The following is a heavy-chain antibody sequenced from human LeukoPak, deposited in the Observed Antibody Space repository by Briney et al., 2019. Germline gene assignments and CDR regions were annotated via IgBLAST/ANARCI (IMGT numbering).Heavy chain of an antibody. CDR3: ARGVDIVATIDYYGMDV. CDR1: GFTFSSYA. Sequence: PGGSLRLSCAASGFTFSSYAMHWVRQAPGKGLEWVAVISYDGSNKYYADSVKGRFTNSRDNSKNTLYLQMNSLRAEDTAVYYCARGVDIVATIDYYGMDVWGQGTTVTVSS. CDR2: ISYDGSNK. V-gene: IGHV3-30*04. D-gene: IGHD5-12*01. J-gene: IGHJ6*02.